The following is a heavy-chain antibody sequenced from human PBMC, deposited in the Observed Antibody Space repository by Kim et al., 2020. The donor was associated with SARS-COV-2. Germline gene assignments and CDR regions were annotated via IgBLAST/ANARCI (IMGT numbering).Heavy chain of an antibody. CDR2: INHSGST. Sequence: SEILSLTCAVYGGSFSGYYWSWIRQPPGKGLEWIGEINHSGSTNYNPSLKSRVTISVDPSKNQFSLKLSSVTAADTAVYYCARGTRQWLVRGPYYYYMDVWGKGTTVTVSS. J-gene: IGHJ6*03. D-gene: IGHD6-19*01. CDR3: ARGTRQWLVRGPYYYYMDV. CDR1: GGSFSGYY. V-gene: IGHV4-34*01.